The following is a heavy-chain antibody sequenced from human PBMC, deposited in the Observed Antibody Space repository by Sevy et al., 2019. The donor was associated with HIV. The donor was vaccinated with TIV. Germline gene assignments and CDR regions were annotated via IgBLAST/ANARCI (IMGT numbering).Heavy chain of an antibody. Sequence: ASVKVSCKVSGYTLSQISMHWVRQAPGKGLEWMGSLDPEDGETIYAQKFQARVTMTEDTSTDTAYMELSSLRSDDTAVYYCATTKDYYDSSGSPFDSWGHGNPGHRLL. CDR3: ATTKDYYDSSGSPFDS. CDR1: GYTLSQIS. V-gene: IGHV1-24*01. D-gene: IGHD3-22*01. CDR2: LDPEDGET. J-gene: IGHJ4*02.